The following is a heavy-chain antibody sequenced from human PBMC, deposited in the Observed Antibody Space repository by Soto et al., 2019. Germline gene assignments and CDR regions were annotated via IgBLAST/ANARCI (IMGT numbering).Heavy chain of an antibody. D-gene: IGHD4-17*01. J-gene: IGHJ2*01. CDR1: GFTFSSYA. Sequence: EVQLLESGGGLVQPGGFLRLSCAASGFTFSSYAMNWVRQAPGKGLGWVSVISGSGGSTYYADAVKGRFTISRDNSKNTLYLQMNSLRAEDTAVYYCAKRTVGWYFDLWGRGTLVTVSS. CDR2: ISGSGGST. V-gene: IGHV3-23*01. CDR3: AKRTVGWYFDL.